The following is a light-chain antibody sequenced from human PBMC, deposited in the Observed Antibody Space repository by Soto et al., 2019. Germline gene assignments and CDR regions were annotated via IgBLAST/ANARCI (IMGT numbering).Light chain of an antibody. V-gene: IGKV3-15*01. CDR2: GAS. CDR3: QQYNNWPRT. J-gene: IGKJ1*01. CDR1: QSVSTN. Sequence: EIVMTQSPATVSVSPGASATLSCRASQSVSTNLAWYQQKPGQVPRVLIYGASTRATEIPARFSGSGSGTEFTLTIDSLQSEDFAVYYCQQYNNWPRTFGHGTKV.